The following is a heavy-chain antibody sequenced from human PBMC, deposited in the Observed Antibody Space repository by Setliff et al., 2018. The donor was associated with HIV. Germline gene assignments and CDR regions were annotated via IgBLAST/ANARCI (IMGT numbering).Heavy chain of an antibody. Sequence: SETLSLTCAVYGGSFSGYYWSWIRQPPGKGLEWIGEINHSGSTNYNPSLKSRVTISVDTSKKQISLKLSSVTAADTAIYYCAIRSRLGGSSNYFDSWGQGALVTVSS. CDR1: GGSFSGYY. V-gene: IGHV4-34*01. J-gene: IGHJ4*02. CDR3: AIRSRLGGSSNYFDS. CDR2: INHSGST. D-gene: IGHD1-26*01.